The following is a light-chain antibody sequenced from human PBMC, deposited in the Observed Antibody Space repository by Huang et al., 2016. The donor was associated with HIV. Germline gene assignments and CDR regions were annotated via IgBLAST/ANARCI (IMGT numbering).Light chain of an antibody. V-gene: IGKV3-11*01. CDR1: QSVGSY. CDR3: QQRSNWPT. CDR2: DAS. J-gene: IGKJ1*01. Sequence: EVVLTQSPATLSLSPGERATLSCRASQSVGSYLAWYQQRPGQAPRLLIYDASNRATGIPVRFSGSGFGTDFSLTINSLEPEDFAVYYCQQRSNWPTFGQGTKVEIK.